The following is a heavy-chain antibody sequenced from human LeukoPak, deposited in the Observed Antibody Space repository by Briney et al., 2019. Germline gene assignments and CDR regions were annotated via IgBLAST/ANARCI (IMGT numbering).Heavy chain of an antibody. V-gene: IGHV1-18*01. Sequence: ASVKVSCTASGYTFTTFGITWVRQAPGQGLEWMGWINTYNGNTNNAQNLQGRVTMTTDTSTSTAYMELRSLTSDDTAVYYCARLGSDCGGGNCYWGQGTLVTVSS. D-gene: IGHD2-15*01. CDR3: ARLGSDCGGGNCY. J-gene: IGHJ4*02. CDR1: GYTFTTFG. CDR2: INTYNGNT.